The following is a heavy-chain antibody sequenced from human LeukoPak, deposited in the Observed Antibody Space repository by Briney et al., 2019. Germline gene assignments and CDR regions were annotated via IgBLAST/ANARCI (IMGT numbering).Heavy chain of an antibody. V-gene: IGHV1-2*04. CDR2: INPNSGGT. J-gene: IGHJ5*02. D-gene: IGHD4-17*01. CDR1: GYTFTGYY. Sequence: ASVKVSCKASGYTFTGYYMHWVRQAPGQGLEWMGWINPNSGGTNYAQKFQGWVTMTRDTSISTAYMELSRLRSDDTAVYYCARGATVTTFSLSWFDPWGQGTLVTVSS. CDR3: ARGATVTTFSLSWFDP.